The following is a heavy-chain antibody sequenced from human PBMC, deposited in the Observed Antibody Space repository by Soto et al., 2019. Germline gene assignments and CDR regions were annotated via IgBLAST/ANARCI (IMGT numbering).Heavy chain of an antibody. Sequence: GASVKVSCKASGFPFTRYHMHWLRQAPGQGLEWLGVINPSTTTTYAQRFQGRVTMTRDTSTSTVYMELSSLRSDDTAVYYCAREAEEYSGSDYWGPGSLVTVSS. J-gene: IGHJ4*02. CDR1: GFPFTRYH. D-gene: IGHD3-10*01. CDR2: INPSTTTT. V-gene: IGHV1-46*03. CDR3: AREAEEYSGSDY.